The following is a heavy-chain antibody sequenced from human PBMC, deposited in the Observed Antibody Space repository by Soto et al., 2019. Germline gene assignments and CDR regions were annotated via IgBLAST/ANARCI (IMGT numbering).Heavy chain of an antibody. CDR3: ASYYDSRGYQALDY. D-gene: IGHD3-22*01. Sequence: SETLSLTCIVCGGSINSGYYYWSWIRQSPGKGLEWIGYIDYSGSTYYNPSLKSPISMSLDTSKNQFSLKMHSVTAADTAVYYCASYYDSRGYQALDYWGRRILVAVCS. V-gene: IGHV4-30-4*01. CDR1: GGSINSGYYY. J-gene: IGHJ4*02. CDR2: IDYSGST.